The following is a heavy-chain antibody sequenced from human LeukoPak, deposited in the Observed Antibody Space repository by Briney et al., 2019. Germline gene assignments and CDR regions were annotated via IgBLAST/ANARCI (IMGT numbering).Heavy chain of an antibody. CDR1: GFTFDDYA. V-gene: IGHV3-9*01. D-gene: IGHD3-16*02. CDR2: ISWNSGSI. Sequence: PGRSLRLSCAASGFTFDDYAMHWVRQAPGKGLEWVSGISWNSGSIGYADSVKGRSTISRDNAKNSLYLQMNSLRAEDTALYYCAKDLSPSSHYYYYMDVWGKGTTVTVSS. J-gene: IGHJ6*03. CDR3: AKDLSPSSHYYYYMDV.